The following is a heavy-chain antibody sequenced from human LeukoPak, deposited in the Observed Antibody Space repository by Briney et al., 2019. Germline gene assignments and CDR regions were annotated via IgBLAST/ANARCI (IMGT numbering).Heavy chain of an antibody. CDR3: AKDPTRGIYSSGYYHY. Sequence: GGSLRLSCAASGFTFSSYAMSWVRQAPGKGLEWVSAISGSGGSTYYADSVKGRFTISRDNSKNTLYLQMNSLRAEDTAVYYCAKDPTRGIYSSGYYHYWGQGTLVTVSS. CDR2: ISGSGGST. CDR1: GFTFSSYA. J-gene: IGHJ4*02. V-gene: IGHV3-23*01. D-gene: IGHD3-22*01.